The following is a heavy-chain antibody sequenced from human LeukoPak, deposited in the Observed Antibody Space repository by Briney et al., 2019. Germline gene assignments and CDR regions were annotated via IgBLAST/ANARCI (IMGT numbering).Heavy chain of an antibody. D-gene: IGHD6-19*01. J-gene: IGHJ4*02. Sequence: PGGSLRLSCAASGFTFSSDWMSWVRQAQGKGLEWVANIKQDGSEKYYVDSVKGRFTISRDNAKNSLFLQMNGLRAEDTAVYYCARGPAAGNLLGYWGQGALVTVSS. CDR2: IKQDGSEK. V-gene: IGHV3-7*01. CDR3: ARGPAAGNLLGY. CDR1: GFTFSSDW.